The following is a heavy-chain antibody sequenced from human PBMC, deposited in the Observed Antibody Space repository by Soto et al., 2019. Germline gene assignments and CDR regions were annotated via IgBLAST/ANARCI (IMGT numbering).Heavy chain of an antibody. Sequence: GGSLILSCAASGFTFSSYSMNWVRQAPGKGLEWVSSISSSSSYIYYADSVKGRFTISRDNAKNSLYLQMNSLRAEDTAVYYCARVGYCSSASCYNDYWGQGTLVTVSS. CDR3: ARVGYCSSASCYNDY. CDR1: GFTFSSYS. CDR2: ISSSSSYI. D-gene: IGHD2-2*02. J-gene: IGHJ4*02. V-gene: IGHV3-21*01.